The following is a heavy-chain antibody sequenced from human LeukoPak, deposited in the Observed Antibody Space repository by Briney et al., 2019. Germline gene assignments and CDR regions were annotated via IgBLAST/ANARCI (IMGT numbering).Heavy chain of an antibody. V-gene: IGHV1-18*01. CDR3: TRDAGYCSSTSCYPLLDY. CDR1: GYTFTSYG. Sequence: ASVKVSCKASGYTFTSYGISWVRQAPGQGLEWMGWISAYNGNTNYAQKLQGRVTMTTDTSTSTAYMELRSLRSDDTAVYYCTRDAGYCSSTSCYPLLDYWGQGTLVTVSS. J-gene: IGHJ4*02. CDR2: ISAYNGNT. D-gene: IGHD2-2*01.